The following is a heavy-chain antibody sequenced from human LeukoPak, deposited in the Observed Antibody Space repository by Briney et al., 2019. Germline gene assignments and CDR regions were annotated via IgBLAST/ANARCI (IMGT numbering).Heavy chain of an antibody. CDR3: AGSSGWYYFDY. D-gene: IGHD6-19*01. Sequence: TGGSLRLSCAASGFTVSSNYMSWVRQAPGKGLEWVSVIYSGGSTYYADSVKGRFTISGDNSKNTLYLQMNSLRAEDTAVYYCAGSSGWYYFDYWGQGTLVTVSS. V-gene: IGHV3-66*01. CDR1: GFTVSSNY. J-gene: IGHJ4*02. CDR2: IYSGGST.